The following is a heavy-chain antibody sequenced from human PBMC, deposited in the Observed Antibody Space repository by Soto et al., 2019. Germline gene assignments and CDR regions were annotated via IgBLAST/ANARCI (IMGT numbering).Heavy chain of an antibody. CDR1: GFTFNNYG. CDR3: AKATATGGGAFDI. Sequence: GGSLRLSCAASGFTFNNYGVGWVRQAPGKGLEWVSTISASGGNIYYADSVKGRFTISRDTSKNTLYLQMDSLRAEDTAVYYCAKATATGGGAFDICGQGTVVTVSS. CDR2: ISASGGNI. J-gene: IGHJ3*02. V-gene: IGHV3-23*01. D-gene: IGHD2-8*02.